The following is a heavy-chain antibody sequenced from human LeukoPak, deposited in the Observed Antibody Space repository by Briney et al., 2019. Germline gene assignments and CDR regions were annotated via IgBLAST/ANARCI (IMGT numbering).Heavy chain of an antibody. CDR1: GGSFSGYY. D-gene: IGHD3-3*01. Sequence: SETLSLTCAVYGGSFSGYYWSWIRQPPGKGLEWIGEISHSGSTNYNPSLKSRVTISVDTSKNQFSLKLSSVTAADTAVYYCARSTYYDFWSGFPNWFDPWGQGTLVTLSS. V-gene: IGHV4-34*01. CDR3: ARSTYYDFWSGFPNWFDP. CDR2: ISHSGST. J-gene: IGHJ5*02.